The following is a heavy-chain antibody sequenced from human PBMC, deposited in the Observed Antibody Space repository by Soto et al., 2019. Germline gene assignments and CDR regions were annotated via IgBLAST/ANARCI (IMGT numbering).Heavy chain of an antibody. V-gene: IGHV3-23*01. CDR3: AKGRGGSGSLTPRVDC. CDR2: ISGGGDTT. J-gene: IGHJ4*02. Sequence: EVQLLESGGGLVQPGGSLRLSCAASGFTFNNYAMTWVRQAPGKGLEWVSAISGGGDTTSYADSVKGRFTVSRDGSKNTLYLQMSILRAEDSALYYCAKGRGGSGSLTPRVDCWGQGTLVTVSS. CDR1: GFTFNNYA. D-gene: IGHD3-10*01.